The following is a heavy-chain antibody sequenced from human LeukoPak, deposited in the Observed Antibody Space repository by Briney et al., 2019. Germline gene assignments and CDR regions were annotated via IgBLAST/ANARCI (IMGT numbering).Heavy chain of an antibody. CDR2: ISAYNGNT. V-gene: IGHV1-18*01. D-gene: IGHD1-26*01. Sequence: ASVKVSFKASGYTFTSYGISWVRQAPGQGLEWMGWISAYNGNTNYAQKLQGRVTMTTDTSTSTAYMELRSLRSDDTAVYYCVRTSYYLGIYYFDYWGQGTLVTASS. J-gene: IGHJ4*02. CDR3: VRTSYYLGIYYFDY. CDR1: GYTFTSYG.